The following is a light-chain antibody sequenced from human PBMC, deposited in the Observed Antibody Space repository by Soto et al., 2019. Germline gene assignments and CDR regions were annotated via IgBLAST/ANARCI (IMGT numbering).Light chain of an antibody. CDR3: CSYAGSCTIYV. Sequence: QSALTQPASVSGSPGQSITISCTGTSSDVGSYNLVSWYQQHPGKAPKLMIYEGSKRPSGVSNRFSGSKSGNTASLTISGLQVEDEADYYCCSYAGSCTIYVFGTGTKLTVL. CDR2: EGS. V-gene: IGLV2-23*01. J-gene: IGLJ1*01. CDR1: SSDVGSYNL.